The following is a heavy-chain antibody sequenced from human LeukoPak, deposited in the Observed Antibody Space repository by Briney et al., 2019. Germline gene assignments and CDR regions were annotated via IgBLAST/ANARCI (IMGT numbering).Heavy chain of an antibody. CDR2: IIPIFGTA. CDR1: GGTFSSYA. V-gene: IGHV1-69*05. J-gene: IGHJ4*02. CDR3: AREDGDHHTYYFDY. D-gene: IGHD4-17*01. Sequence: SSVKVSCKASGGTFSSYAISWVRQAPGQGLEWMGRIIPIFGTANYAQKFQGRATITTDESTSTAYMELSSLRSEDTAVYYCAREDGDHHTYYFDYWGQGTLVTVSS.